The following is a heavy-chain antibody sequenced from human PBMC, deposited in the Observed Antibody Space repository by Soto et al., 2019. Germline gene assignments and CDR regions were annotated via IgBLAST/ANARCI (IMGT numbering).Heavy chain of an antibody. CDR3: ARDRDSSFDY. CDR2: ISAYNGNT. Sequence: ASVKVSCKASEDTFRNYAISWVRQAPGQGLEWMGWISAYNGNTNYAQKLQGRVTMTTDTSTSTAYMELRSLRSDDTAVYYCARDRDSSFDYCGQGTLVTVSS. J-gene: IGHJ4*02. CDR1: EDTFRNYA. V-gene: IGHV1-18*01. D-gene: IGHD5-18*01.